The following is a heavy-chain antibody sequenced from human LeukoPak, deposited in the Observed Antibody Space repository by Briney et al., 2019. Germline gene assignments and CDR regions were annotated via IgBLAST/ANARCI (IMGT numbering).Heavy chain of an antibody. CDR2: INPNSGGT. D-gene: IGHD6-19*01. CDR1: GYTFTGYY. CDR3: ARSDSSGWKDY. J-gene: IGHJ4*02. Sequence: GASVKVSCKASGYTFTGYYIHWVRQAPGQGLEWMEWINPNSGGTNYAQKFQGRVTMTRDTSISTAYMELSRLVSDDTAVYYCARSDSSGWKDYWGQGTLVTVSS. V-gene: IGHV1-2*02.